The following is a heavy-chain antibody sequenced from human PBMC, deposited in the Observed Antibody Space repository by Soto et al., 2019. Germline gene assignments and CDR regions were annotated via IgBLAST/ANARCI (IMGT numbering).Heavy chain of an antibody. D-gene: IGHD3-22*01. CDR3: AKVFYYYDSSGYYYFDY. V-gene: IGHV3-23*01. CDR2: ISGSGSTI. J-gene: IGHJ4*02. CDR1: GFTFSSYA. Sequence: GSLRLSCAASGFTFSSYAVSWVRQAPGKGPEWISSISGSGSTIYYADSVKGRFTISRDNSKNTLYLQMSSLRAEGTAVYYCAKVFYYYDSSGYYYFDYWGQGTLVTVSS.